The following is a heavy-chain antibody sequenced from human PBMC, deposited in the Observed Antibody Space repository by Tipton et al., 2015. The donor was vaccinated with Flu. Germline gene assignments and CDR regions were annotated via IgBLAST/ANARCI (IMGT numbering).Heavy chain of an antibody. CDR3: ARSSSAYDYVWGGSYYFDF. CDR2: LYDSGIT. V-gene: IGHV4-39*07. J-gene: IGHJ4*02. D-gene: IGHD3-16*01. Sequence: TLSLTCSVSGDSIGSSTYYWGWIRQPPGKGLEWIGSLYDSGITYYNPSLKSRVTISLDTSKNQFSLKLISVTAADTAVYYCARSSSAYDYVWGGSYYFDFWGQGTLVTVSS. CDR1: GDSIGSSTYY.